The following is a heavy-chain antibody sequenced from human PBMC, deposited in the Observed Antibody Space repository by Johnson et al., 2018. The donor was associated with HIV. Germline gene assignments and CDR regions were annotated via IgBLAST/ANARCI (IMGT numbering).Heavy chain of an antibody. J-gene: IGHJ3*02. V-gene: IGHV3-20*04. Sequence: VQLVESGGGVVQPGRSLRLSCAASGFTFRSYAMTWVRQAPGKGLEWVSGINWNGNTRDYVDSVKGRFTISRDNAENSLYLQMNSLRAEDTALYYCARVGPGHAFDIWGQGTMVTVSS. CDR2: INWNGNTR. CDR1: GFTFRSYA. CDR3: ARVGPGHAFDI.